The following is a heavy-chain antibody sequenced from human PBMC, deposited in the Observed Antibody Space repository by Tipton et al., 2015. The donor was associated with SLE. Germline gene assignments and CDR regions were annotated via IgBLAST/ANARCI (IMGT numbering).Heavy chain of an antibody. CDR3: AKERFGSTRLDF. Sequence: SLRLSCAASGFTFSTYGMHWVRQAPGKGLEWVAVIWSDGSNKFYADSVEGRFTISRDNSRNMLYLQINSLRSEDTAVYSCAKERFGSTRLDFWGQGTLVTVSS. D-gene: IGHD3-10*01. J-gene: IGHJ4*02. CDR1: GFTFSTYG. V-gene: IGHV3-30*18. CDR2: IWSDGSNK.